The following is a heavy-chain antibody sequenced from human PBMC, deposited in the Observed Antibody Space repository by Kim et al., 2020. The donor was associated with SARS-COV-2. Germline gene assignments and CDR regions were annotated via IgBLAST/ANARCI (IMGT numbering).Heavy chain of an antibody. J-gene: IGHJ5*02. CDR1: GGSISSYY. V-gene: IGHV4-59*01. CDR2: IYYSGST. Sequence: SETLSLICTVSGGSISSYYWSWIRQPPGKGLEWIGYIYYSGSTNYNPSLKSRVTISVDTSKNQFSLKLSSVTAADTAVYYCARDRGVGATLRWFDPWGQGTLVTVSS. D-gene: IGHD1-26*01. CDR3: ARDRGVGATLRWFDP.